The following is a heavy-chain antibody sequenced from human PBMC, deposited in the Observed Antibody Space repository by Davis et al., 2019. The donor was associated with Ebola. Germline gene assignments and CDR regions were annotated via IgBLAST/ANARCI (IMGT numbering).Heavy chain of an antibody. CDR3: ARDGGSGWYWY. CDR1: GYTFTTYY. Sequence: AASVKVSCKASGYTFTTYYIHWVRQAPGQGLEWMGWISAYNGNTNYAQKLQGRVTMTTDTSTSTAYMELRSLRSDDTAVYYCARDGGSGWYWYWGQGTLVTVSS. CDR2: ISAYNGNT. J-gene: IGHJ4*02. D-gene: IGHD6-19*01. V-gene: IGHV1-18*04.